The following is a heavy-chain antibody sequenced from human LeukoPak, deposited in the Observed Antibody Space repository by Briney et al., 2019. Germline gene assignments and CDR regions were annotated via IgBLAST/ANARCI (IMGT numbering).Heavy chain of an antibody. V-gene: IGHV3-53*01. J-gene: IGHJ4*02. CDR1: GFTVSSNH. CDR2: IYSGGST. D-gene: IGHD1-1*01. CDR3: ARGPVGYN. Sequence: GGSLRLSCAASGFTVSSNHMSWVRQAPGKGLEWVSVIYSGGSTDYADPVKDRFTISRDNSKNTLYLQMNSLRAEDTAVYHCARGPVGYNWGQGTLVTVSS.